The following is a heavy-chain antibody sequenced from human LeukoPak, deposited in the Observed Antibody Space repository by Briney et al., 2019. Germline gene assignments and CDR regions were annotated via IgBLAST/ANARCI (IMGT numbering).Heavy chain of an antibody. V-gene: IGHV3-48*03. CDR3: AKDRIVVVTDGAFDI. Sequence: PGGSLRLSCAASGFTFSSYEMNWVRQAPGKGLEWVSYISSSGSTIYYADSVKGRFTISRDNSKNTLYLQMNSLRAEDTAVYYCAKDRIVVVTDGAFDIWGQGTMVTVSS. CDR1: GFTFSSYE. D-gene: IGHD3-22*01. CDR2: ISSSGSTI. J-gene: IGHJ3*02.